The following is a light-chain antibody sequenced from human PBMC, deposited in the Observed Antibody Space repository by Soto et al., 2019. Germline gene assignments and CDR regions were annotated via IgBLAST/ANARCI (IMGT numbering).Light chain of an antibody. CDR3: QQYGSSPWT. V-gene: IGKV3-20*01. J-gene: IGKJ1*01. CDR1: QSVSSSY. Sequence: EIVLTQSPGTPSLSPVQRATLSCRSSQSVSSSYLAWYQQKPGQAPRLLIYGASSRATGIPDRFSGSGSGTDFTLTISRLEPEEFAVYYCQQYGSSPWTVGQGTKVDIK. CDR2: GAS.